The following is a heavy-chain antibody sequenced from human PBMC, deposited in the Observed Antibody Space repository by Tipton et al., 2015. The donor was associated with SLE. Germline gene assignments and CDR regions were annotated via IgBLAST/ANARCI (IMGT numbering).Heavy chain of an antibody. V-gene: IGHV4-59*01. Sequence: TLSLTCTVSGDSITSYYWSWIRQSPGKGLEWIGYIFHSASTNYNPSLESRVTISIDTSKNQVSLNLISVTAADTAVYYCARSWFGTLEVWFDPWGQGTLVTVSS. D-gene: IGHD3-10*01. CDR3: ARSWFGTLEVWFDP. CDR1: GDSITSYY. J-gene: IGHJ5*02. CDR2: IFHSAST.